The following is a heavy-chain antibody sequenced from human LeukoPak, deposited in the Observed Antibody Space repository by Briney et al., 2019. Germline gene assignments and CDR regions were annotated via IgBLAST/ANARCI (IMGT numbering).Heavy chain of an antibody. V-gene: IGHV3-30*19. J-gene: IGHJ4*02. CDR3: ARDGDMRTTTIFGVVLG. CDR1: GFTFSSYG. D-gene: IGHD3-3*01. Sequence: GGSLRLSCAASGFTFSSYGMHWVRQAPGKGLEGVAVISYDGSNKYYADSVKGRFTISRDNSKNTLYLQMNSLRAEDTAVYYCARDGDMRTTTIFGVVLGWGQGTLVTVSS. CDR2: ISYDGSNK.